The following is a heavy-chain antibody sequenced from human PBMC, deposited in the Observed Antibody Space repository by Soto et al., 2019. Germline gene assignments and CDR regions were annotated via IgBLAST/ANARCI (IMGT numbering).Heavy chain of an antibody. D-gene: IGHD3-22*01. V-gene: IGHV1-8*01. Sequence: ASVKVSCKAFGYTFTSYDINWVRQATGQGLEWMGWMNPNSGNTGYAQKFQGRVTMTRNTSISTAYMELSSLRSEDTAVYYCARGRDIGYYDSSGLYYFDYWGQGTLVTVSS. CDR3: ARGRDIGYYDSSGLYYFDY. J-gene: IGHJ4*02. CDR2: MNPNSGNT. CDR1: GYTFTSYD.